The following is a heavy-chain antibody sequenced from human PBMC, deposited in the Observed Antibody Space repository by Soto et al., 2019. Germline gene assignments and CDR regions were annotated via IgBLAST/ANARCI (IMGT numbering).Heavy chain of an antibody. D-gene: IGHD2-15*01. J-gene: IGHJ4*02. Sequence: ASVKVSCKASGYTFTSYGISWVRQAPGQGLEWMGWISAYNGSTNYAQKLQGRVTMTTDTSTSTAYMELRSLRSDDTAVYYCAREYCSGGSCYLFDYWGQGTLVTVSS. V-gene: IGHV1-18*01. CDR1: GYTFTSYG. CDR3: AREYCSGGSCYLFDY. CDR2: ISAYNGST.